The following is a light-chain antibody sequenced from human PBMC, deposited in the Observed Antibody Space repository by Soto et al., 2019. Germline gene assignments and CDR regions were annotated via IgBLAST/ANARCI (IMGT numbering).Light chain of an antibody. J-gene: IGLJ1*01. Sequence: QSALTQPPSASGSPGQSVTISCTGTSSDVGGYNYVSWYQQHPGKAPKLMIYEVGQRPSGVPDRFSGSKSGNTASLTVSGLQAEDEADYYCSSYAGSNNYVFGTGLKVTVL. CDR3: SSYAGSNNYV. CDR2: EVG. CDR1: SSDVGGYNY. V-gene: IGLV2-8*01.